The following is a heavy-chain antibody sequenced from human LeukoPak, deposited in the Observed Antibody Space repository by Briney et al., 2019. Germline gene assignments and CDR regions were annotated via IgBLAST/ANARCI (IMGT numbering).Heavy chain of an antibody. D-gene: IGHD3-22*01. Sequence: PSETLSLTCTVPGGSISSYYWSWIRQPAGKGLEWIARIYSSGSTNYNPSLTSRVTMSVDTSKNQFSLKLRSVTAADTAVYYCARAGGYDSSGYYRNWFDRWGQGTLVTVSS. J-gene: IGHJ5*02. V-gene: IGHV4-4*07. CDR1: GGSISSYY. CDR3: ARAGGYDSSGYYRNWFDR. CDR2: IYSSGST.